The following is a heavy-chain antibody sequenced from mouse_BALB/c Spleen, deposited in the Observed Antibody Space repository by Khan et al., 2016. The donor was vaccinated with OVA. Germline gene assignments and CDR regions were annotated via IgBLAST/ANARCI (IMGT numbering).Heavy chain of an antibody. J-gene: IGHJ3*01. V-gene: IGHV1S81*02. CDR1: GYTFTSYY. CDR3: TRRGTARATLWFAY. Sequence: VELVESGAELVKPGASVKLSCKASGYTFTSYYMYWLKQRPGQGLEWIGEINPSNGGTNFTEKFKSKATLTVDKSSSTAYMQLSSLTSEDSAVYYGTRRGTARATLWFAYWGQGTLVTVSA. D-gene: IGHD3-2*01. CDR2: INPSNGGT.